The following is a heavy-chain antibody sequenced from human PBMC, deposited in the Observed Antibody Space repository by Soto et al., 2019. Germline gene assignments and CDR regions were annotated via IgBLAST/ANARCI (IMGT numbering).Heavy chain of an antibody. CDR3: ARTKGSFSSSWSH. Sequence: EVQLVESGGGLVQPGRSLRLSCAASGFTFDDYAMHWVRQAPGKGLEWVSGISWNSDTRGYADSVKGRFTISRDNAKKSLYLQMDSLRAEDTALYYYARTKGSFSSSWSHWGQGTLVTVSS. V-gene: IGHV3-9*01. D-gene: IGHD6-13*01. CDR1: GFTFDDYA. J-gene: IGHJ1*01. CDR2: ISWNSDTR.